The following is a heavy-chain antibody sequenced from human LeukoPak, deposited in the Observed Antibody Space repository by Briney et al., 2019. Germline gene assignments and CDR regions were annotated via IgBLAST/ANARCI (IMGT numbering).Heavy chain of an antibody. J-gene: IGHJ4*02. CDR3: ARHSGLSSGYDSSGREHHFDY. CDR2: IYYSGST. Sequence: SETLSLTCTVSGGSISSYYWSWIRQPPGKGLEWIGYIYYSGSTNYNPSLKSRVTISVDTSKNQFSLKLSSVTAADTAVYYCARHSGLSSGYDSSGREHHFDYWGQGTLVTVSS. CDR1: GGSISSYY. D-gene: IGHD3-22*01. V-gene: IGHV4-59*08.